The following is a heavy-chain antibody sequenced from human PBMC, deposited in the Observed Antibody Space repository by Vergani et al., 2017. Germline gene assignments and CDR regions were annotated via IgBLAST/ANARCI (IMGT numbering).Heavy chain of an antibody. V-gene: IGHV2-5*01. J-gene: IGHJ4*02. Sequence: QITLRESGPTLVKPTQTLTLTCTFSGFSLTTGGEGVGWIRQPPGRALEWLAFVYWNDDERYSPSLKSRVTITKDTSKNEVILTMTNMDPVDTATYYCAHRAAGGAPLDYWGQGTLVTVSS. CDR2: VYWNDDE. CDR3: AHRAAGGAPLDY. CDR1: GFSLTTGGEG. D-gene: IGHD4-17*01.